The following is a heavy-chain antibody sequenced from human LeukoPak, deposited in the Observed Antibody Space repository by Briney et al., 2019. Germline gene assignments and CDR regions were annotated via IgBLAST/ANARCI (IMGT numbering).Heavy chain of an antibody. CDR2: ISSSGSTI. CDR1: GFTFSSYE. Sequence: GGSLRLSCAASGFTFSSYEMSWVRQAPGKGLEWVSYISSSGSTIYYADSVKGRFTISRDNAKNSLYLQMNSLRAEDTAVYYCAAMETVRRGYSSGWANWFDPWGQGTLVTVSS. CDR3: AAMETVRRGYSSGWANWFDP. J-gene: IGHJ5*02. D-gene: IGHD6-19*01. V-gene: IGHV3-48*03.